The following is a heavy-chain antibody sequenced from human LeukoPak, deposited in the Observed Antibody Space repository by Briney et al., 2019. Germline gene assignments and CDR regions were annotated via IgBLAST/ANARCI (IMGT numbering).Heavy chain of an antibody. CDR3: ARGGIRELYCSSTSCCRLCHFD. CDR2: INPNSGGT. Sequence: ASVKVSCKASGYTFTGYYVHWVRQAPGQGLEWMGWINPNSGGTNYAQKFQGRVTMTRDTSISTAYMELSRLRSDDTAVYYCARGGIRELYCSSTSCCRLCHFDWGQGTLVTVSS. V-gene: IGHV1-2*02. CDR1: GYTFTGYY. D-gene: IGHD2-2*01. J-gene: IGHJ4*02.